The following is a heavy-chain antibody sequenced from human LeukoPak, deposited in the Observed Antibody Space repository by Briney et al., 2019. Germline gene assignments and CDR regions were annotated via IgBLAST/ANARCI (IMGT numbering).Heavy chain of an antibody. D-gene: IGHD5-18*01. V-gene: IGHV3-7*01. J-gene: IGHJ4*02. CDR3: ARHLSGVTGYTYGRGVDY. CDR2: IKKDGSEK. Sequence: GGSLRLSCAASGFTFSSYWMSWVRQAPGKGLEWVANIKKDGSEKYYVDSVKGRFTISRDNAKTSLYLHMNSLRTEDTAVYYCARHLSGVTGYTYGRGVDYWGQGTLVTVSS. CDR1: GFTFSSYW.